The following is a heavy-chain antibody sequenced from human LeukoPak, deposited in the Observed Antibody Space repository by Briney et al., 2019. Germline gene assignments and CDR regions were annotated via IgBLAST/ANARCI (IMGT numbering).Heavy chain of an antibody. CDR1: GFTCSSSW. CDR2: IKQDGSAK. D-gene: IGHD6-19*01. Sequence: GGSLRLSCEASGFTCSSSWMAWVRQAPGKGLEWVGNIKQDGSAKYYLGSVRGRFTISRDNAKKSLYLQMTSLRAEDTAVYYCATSHDAAGNFWGQGTLVTVSS. CDR3: ATSHDAAGNF. J-gene: IGHJ4*02. V-gene: IGHV3-7*01.